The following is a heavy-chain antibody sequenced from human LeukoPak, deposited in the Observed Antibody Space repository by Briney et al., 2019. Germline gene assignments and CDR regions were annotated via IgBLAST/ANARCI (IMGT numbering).Heavy chain of an antibody. V-gene: IGHV1-8*01. J-gene: IGHJ4*02. Sequence: ASVTVSCKASGYTFTSYDINWVRQAAGQGLEWMGWMNPNSGNTGYAQKFQGRVTMTRNTSISTAYMELSSLRSEDTAVYYCARAGGYCGRISCPYYFDYWGQGSLVAVSS. D-gene: IGHD2-15*01. CDR3: ARAGGYCGRISCPYYFDY. CDR2: MNPNSGNT. CDR1: GYTFTSYD.